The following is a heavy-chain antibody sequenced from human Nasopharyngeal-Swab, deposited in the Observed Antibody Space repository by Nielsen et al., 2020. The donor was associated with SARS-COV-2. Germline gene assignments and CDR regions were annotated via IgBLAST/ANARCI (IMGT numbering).Heavy chain of an antibody. V-gene: IGHV1-46*01. CDR3: ASEPGGMAAPGKHFDP. Sequence: WVRQAPGQGLEWMGVITPSGGATNYARKFRGRVTMTRDPSTSTVYLDLGSLKSEDTAVYFCASEPGGMAAPGKHFDPWGQGTLVTVSS. CDR2: ITPSGGAT. D-gene: IGHD6-13*01. J-gene: IGHJ5*02.